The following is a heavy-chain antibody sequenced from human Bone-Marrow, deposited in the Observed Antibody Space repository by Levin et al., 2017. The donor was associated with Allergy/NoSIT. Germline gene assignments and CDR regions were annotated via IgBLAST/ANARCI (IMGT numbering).Heavy chain of an antibody. Sequence: LSLTCAASGFTFSSSGMHWVRQAPGKGLEWVAGISYDGSDQYYADAVRGRFSIPRDNSKNTQFLQMNSLTVEDTAVYYCVAEYYDTSGFDFWGQGTLVSVSS. CDR1: GFTFSSSG. J-gene: IGHJ4*02. CDR3: VAEYYDTSGFDF. V-gene: IGHV3-30*03. D-gene: IGHD3-22*01. CDR2: ISYDGSDQ.